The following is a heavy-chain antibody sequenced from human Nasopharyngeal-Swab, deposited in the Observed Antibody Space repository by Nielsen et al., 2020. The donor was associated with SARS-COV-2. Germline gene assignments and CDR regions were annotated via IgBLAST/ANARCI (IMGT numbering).Heavy chain of an antibody. D-gene: IGHD3-22*01. CDR2: ISDYNGDT. CDR3: ARGLEDYYDSSGFFYGDWFDP. J-gene: IGHJ5*02. V-gene: IGHV1-18*01. Sequence: ASVKVSCKTSGYVFSSYGISWVRQAPGQGLEWMGWISDYNGDTYYAQKFQARVTLTTDTSTSTAYMELRSLRPDDTAVYYCARGLEDYYDSSGFFYGDWFDPWGQGTLVTVSS. CDR1: GYVFSSYG.